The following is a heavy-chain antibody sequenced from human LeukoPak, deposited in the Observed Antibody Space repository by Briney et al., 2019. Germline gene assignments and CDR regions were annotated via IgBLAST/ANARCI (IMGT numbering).Heavy chain of an antibody. D-gene: IGHD6-13*01. Sequence: SETLSLTCTVSGGSISSYYWSWIRQPPGKGLEWIGYIYHSGSTYYNPSLKSRVTISVDRSKNQFSLKLSSVTAADTAVYYCARGVIAAAGFDYWGQGTLVTVSS. CDR1: GGSISSYY. V-gene: IGHV4-59*12. CDR2: IYHSGST. CDR3: ARGVIAAAGFDY. J-gene: IGHJ4*02.